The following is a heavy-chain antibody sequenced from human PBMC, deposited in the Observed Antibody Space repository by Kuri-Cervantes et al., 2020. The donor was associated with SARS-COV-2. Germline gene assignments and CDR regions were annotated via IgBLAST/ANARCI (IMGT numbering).Heavy chain of an antibody. Sequence: LTCASSGFPFSSYSMNWVLQAPGKGLEWVSYIRSSSSTINYADSVKGRFTIPRDNSKNSLYLQMNSLRSEDTAVYYCARKGADYWGQGTLVTVSS. J-gene: IGHJ4*02. CDR1: GFPFSSYS. V-gene: IGHV3-48*01. D-gene: IGHD3-16*01. CDR3: ARKGADY. CDR2: IRSSSSTI.